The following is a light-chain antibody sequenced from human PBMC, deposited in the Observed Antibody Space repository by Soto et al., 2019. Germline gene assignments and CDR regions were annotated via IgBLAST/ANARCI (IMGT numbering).Light chain of an antibody. Sequence: QSALTQPASVSGSPGQSITISCTGTSSDVGTYDLVSWYQHRPGAAPKLMIYEATRRPSGISNRFSGSKSGNTASLTISGLQAEDGADYYCCSFAGSNSWVFGGGTKLTVL. J-gene: IGLJ3*02. CDR3: CSFAGSNSWV. CDR2: EAT. CDR1: SSDVGTYDL. V-gene: IGLV2-23*01.